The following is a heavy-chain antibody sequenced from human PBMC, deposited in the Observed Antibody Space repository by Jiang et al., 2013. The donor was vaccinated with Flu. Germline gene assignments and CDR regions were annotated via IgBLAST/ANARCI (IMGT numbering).Heavy chain of an antibody. J-gene: IGHJ6*02. Sequence: GAEVKKPGESLKISYKGSLYRFSFFWIDWVRQMPGKGLEWMGIIYPRDSDTRYSPSFQGQVTISADKSISTAYLQWTSLRASDTAIYYCARLESMVRDYGMDVWGQGTTVTVSS. CDR1: LYRFSFFW. D-gene: IGHD3-10*01. CDR3: ARLESMVRDYGMDV. CDR2: IYPRDSDT. V-gene: IGHV5-51*01.